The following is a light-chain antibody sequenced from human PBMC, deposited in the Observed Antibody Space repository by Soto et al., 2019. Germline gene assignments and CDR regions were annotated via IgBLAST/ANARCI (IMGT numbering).Light chain of an antibody. CDR2: DTS. J-gene: IGLJ3*02. V-gene: IGLV7-46*01. CDR3: LLSYSGARV. Sequence: QAVVTQEPSPTVSPGGTVTLPCGSSTGAVTSGHYPSWFQQKPGQAPRPLIYDTSNKHSWTPDRFSGSLLGGKAALTLSGAQPEDEAEYYFLLSYSGARVFGGGTNVTVL. CDR1: TGAVTSGHY.